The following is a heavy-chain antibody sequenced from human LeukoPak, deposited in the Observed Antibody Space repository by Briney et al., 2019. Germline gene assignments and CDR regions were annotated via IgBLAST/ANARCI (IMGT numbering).Heavy chain of an antibody. CDR2: MNPNSGNT. J-gene: IGHJ4*02. CDR3: ARGYYGSGSYYHDY. CDR1: GYTFTSYD. Sequence: GASVKVSCKASGYTFTSYDINWVRQATGQGLEWMGWMNPNSGNTGYAQKFQGRVTITRNTSISTAYMELSSLRSEDTAVYYCARGYYGSGSYYHDYWGQGTLVTVSS. D-gene: IGHD3-10*01. V-gene: IGHV1-8*03.